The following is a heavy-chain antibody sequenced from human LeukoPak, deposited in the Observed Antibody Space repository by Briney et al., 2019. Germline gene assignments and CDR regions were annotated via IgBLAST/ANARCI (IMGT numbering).Heavy chain of an antibody. D-gene: IGHD4-17*01. Sequence: ASVKVSCKASGYTFTSYDINWMRQATGQGLEWMGWMNPNSGNTGYAQKFQGRVTITRNTSISTAYMELSSLRSEDTAVYYCARGSRYGDYTLDYWGQGTLVTVSS. J-gene: IGHJ4*02. V-gene: IGHV1-8*03. CDR2: MNPNSGNT. CDR1: GYTFTSYD. CDR3: ARGSRYGDYTLDY.